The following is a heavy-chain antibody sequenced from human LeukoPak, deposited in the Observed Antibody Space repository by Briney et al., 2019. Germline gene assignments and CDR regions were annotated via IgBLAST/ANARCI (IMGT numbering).Heavy chain of an antibody. CDR3: AREGVSMLRGVIGYFDY. Sequence: GASVKVSCKTSGYTFINYGISWVRQAPGQGLKWMGWISANNGNTNYAQKFQGRVTMTTDTSTSTAYMELRSLTSDDTAVYYCAREGVSMLRGVIGYFDYWGRGTLVTVSS. CDR1: GYTFINYG. CDR2: ISANNGNT. J-gene: IGHJ4*02. V-gene: IGHV1-18*01. D-gene: IGHD3-10*01.